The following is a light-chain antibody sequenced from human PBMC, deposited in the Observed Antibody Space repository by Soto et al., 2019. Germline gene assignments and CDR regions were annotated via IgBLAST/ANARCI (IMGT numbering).Light chain of an antibody. CDR2: WAS. V-gene: IGKV4-1*01. CDR3: QEYFQWPPGM. J-gene: IGKJ1*01. CDR1: QSALFSASNKNY. Sequence: DVVLTQSPDSLALSLGETATITCKTTQSALFSASNKNYIAWYQRRPGQPLKLLFYWASTRASGVPERFSGSGSGTEFTLTISSLQSEDFALYYCQEYFQWPPGMFGPGTTVDIK.